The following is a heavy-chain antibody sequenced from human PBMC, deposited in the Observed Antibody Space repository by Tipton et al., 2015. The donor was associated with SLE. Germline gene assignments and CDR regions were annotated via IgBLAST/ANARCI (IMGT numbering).Heavy chain of an antibody. CDR2: IDPNNGDT. V-gene: IGHV1-2*02. CDR1: GYTFTGYY. D-gene: IGHD3-3*01. J-gene: IGHJ4*02. CDR3: ARLKSDDSQ. Sequence: QLVQSGAEVKKPGASVKVSCKASGYTFTGYYVHWVRQAPGQGLEWMGWIDPNNGDTKYAQKFQGRITMTGDTSINTAYLGLSRLTSDDTAVYFCARLKSDDSQWGQGTLGTFSS.